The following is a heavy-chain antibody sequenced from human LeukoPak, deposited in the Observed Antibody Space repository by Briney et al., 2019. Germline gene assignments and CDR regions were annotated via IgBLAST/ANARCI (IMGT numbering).Heavy chain of an antibody. CDR1: GYTFTSYG. V-gene: IGHV1-18*01. CDR2: ISGYNGNT. D-gene: IGHD6-13*01. CDR3: AREGAAAGPYYYYYYMDV. J-gene: IGHJ6*03. Sequence: ASVKVSCKASGYTFTSYGISWVRQAPGKGLEWMGWISGYNGNTNYAQKLQGRVTMTTDTSTSTVYMELRSLRSDDTAVYYCAREGAAAGPYYYYYYMDVWGKGTTVTISS.